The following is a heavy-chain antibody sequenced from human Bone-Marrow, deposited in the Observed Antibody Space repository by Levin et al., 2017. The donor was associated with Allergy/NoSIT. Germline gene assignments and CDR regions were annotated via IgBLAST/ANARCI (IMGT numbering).Heavy chain of an antibody. Sequence: SVKVSCKASGGTFSSYAISWVRQAPGQGLEWMGGIIPIFGTANYAQKFQGRVTITADESTSTAYMELSSLRSEDTAVYYCARAGYYYDSSGSLDDAFDIWGQGTMVTVSS. V-gene: IGHV1-69*13. CDR3: ARAGYYYDSSGSLDDAFDI. CDR2: IIPIFGTA. D-gene: IGHD3-22*01. CDR1: GGTFSSYA. J-gene: IGHJ3*02.